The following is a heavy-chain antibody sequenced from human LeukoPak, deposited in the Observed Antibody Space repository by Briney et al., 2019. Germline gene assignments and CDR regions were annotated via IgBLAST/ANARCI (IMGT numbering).Heavy chain of an antibody. Sequence: SGGSLRLSCAASGFTFSSYAMSWVRQAPGKGLEWVSAISGSGGSTYYADSVKGRFTISRDNSKNTLYLQMNSLRAGDTAVYYCAKDQVVLMVSSSFDYWGQGTLVTVSS. CDR1: GFTFSSYA. D-gene: IGHD2-8*01. CDR3: AKDQVVLMVSSSFDY. CDR2: ISGSGGST. V-gene: IGHV3-23*01. J-gene: IGHJ4*02.